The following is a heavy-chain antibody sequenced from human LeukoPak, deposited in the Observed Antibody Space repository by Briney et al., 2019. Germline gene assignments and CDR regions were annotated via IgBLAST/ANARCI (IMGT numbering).Heavy chain of an antibody. CDR2: IYYSGST. D-gene: IGHD5-18*01. J-gene: IGHJ4*02. CDR3: ARVEGYSYGLGGDY. CDR1: GGSISSGDYY. Sequence: SETLSLTCTVSGGSISSGDYYWSWIRQPPGKGLEWIGYIYYSGSTYYNPSLKSRVTISVDTSKNQFSLKLSSVTAADTAVYYCARVEGYSYGLGGDYWGQGTLVTVSS. V-gene: IGHV4-30-4*01.